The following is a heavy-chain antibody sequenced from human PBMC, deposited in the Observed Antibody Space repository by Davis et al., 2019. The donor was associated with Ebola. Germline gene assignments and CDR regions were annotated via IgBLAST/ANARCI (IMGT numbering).Heavy chain of an antibody. Sequence: PGGSLRLSCAASGFTFSDYYMSWVRQAPGKGLEWVSVIYSGGSTYYADSVKGRFTISRDNSKNTLYLQMNSLRAEDTAVYYCARVRRKYYYGMDVWGQGTTVTVSS. CDR1: GFTFSDYY. CDR3: ARVRRKYYYGMDV. CDR2: IYSGGST. J-gene: IGHJ6*02. V-gene: IGHV3-66*01.